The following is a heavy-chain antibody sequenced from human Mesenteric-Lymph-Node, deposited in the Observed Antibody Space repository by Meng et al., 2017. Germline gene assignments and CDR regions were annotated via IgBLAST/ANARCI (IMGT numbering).Heavy chain of an antibody. V-gene: IGHV3-20*04. J-gene: IGHJ4*02. CDR3: ARGRRLIDY. CDR1: GFTFDDYA. D-gene: IGHD5/OR15-5a*01. Sequence: GESLKISCAASGFTFDDYAMSWVRQAPGKGLEWVSGISWNGGDTNYADSVKGRFTISRDNAKNSLYLQMNSLRAEDTALYYCARGRRLIDYWGQGTLATVSS. CDR2: ISWNGGDT.